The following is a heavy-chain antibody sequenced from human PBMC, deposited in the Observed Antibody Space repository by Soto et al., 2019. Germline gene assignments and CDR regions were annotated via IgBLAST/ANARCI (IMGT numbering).Heavy chain of an antibody. CDR2: IYSDSST. J-gene: IGHJ4*02. D-gene: IGHD5-18*01. Sequence: QSGGSLRLSCAASGFTVSSNYMSWVRQAPGKGLEWVSIIYSDSSTYYADSVKGRFTISRDNSKNTLYLQMNSLRAEDTAVYYCARDGKGYSYGYSDCWGQGTLVTVSS. CDR1: GFTVSSNY. CDR3: ARDGKGYSYGYSDC. V-gene: IGHV3-53*01.